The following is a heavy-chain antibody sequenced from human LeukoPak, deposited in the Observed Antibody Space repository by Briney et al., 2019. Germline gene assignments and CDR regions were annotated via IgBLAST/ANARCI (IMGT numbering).Heavy chain of an antibody. Sequence: GVSLRLSCAASGFTFSTYSMNWVRQAPGKGLEWVSYISNSGGTIYYADSVKGRFTISRDNAKNSLYLQMNSLRAEDTAVYYCARDRGYTYGFPSDYWGQGTLVTVSS. J-gene: IGHJ4*02. CDR1: GFTFSTYS. D-gene: IGHD5-18*01. CDR2: ISNSGGTI. CDR3: ARDRGYTYGFPSDY. V-gene: IGHV3-48*04.